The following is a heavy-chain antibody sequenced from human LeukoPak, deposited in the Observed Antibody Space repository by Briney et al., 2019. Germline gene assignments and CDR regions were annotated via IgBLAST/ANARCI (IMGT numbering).Heavy chain of an antibody. J-gene: IGHJ4*02. Sequence: GGSLRLSCAASGFTFSSYAMSWVRQAPGKGLEWVSAISGSGGSTYYADSVKGRFTISRDNSKNTLYLQMNSLRAEDTAVYYCAKDRAWIQLWTPFFDYWGQGTLVTVSS. V-gene: IGHV3-23*01. D-gene: IGHD5-18*01. CDR1: GFTFSSYA. CDR2: ISGSGGST. CDR3: AKDRAWIQLWTPFFDY.